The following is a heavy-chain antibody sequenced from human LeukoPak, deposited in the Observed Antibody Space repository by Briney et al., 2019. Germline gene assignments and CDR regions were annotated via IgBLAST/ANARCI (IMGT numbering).Heavy chain of an antibody. J-gene: IGHJ3*02. V-gene: IGHV3-30*02. CDR1: GFIFSNYG. CDR2: IRYDGSNK. Sequence: GGSLRLSCAASGFIFSNYGMHWVRQAPGKGLEWVAFIRYDGSNKYYVDSVKGRFIISRDNSKNTLYLQMNSLRPDDTAVYYCAKIGYCSSASCLGDTFEIWGRGTMVTASS. D-gene: IGHD2-2*01. CDR3: AKIGYCSSASCLGDTFEI.